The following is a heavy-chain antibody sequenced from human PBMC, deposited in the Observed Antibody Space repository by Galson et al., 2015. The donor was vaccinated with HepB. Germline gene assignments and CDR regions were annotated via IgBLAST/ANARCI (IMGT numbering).Heavy chain of an antibody. CDR2: IYGDNNA. J-gene: IGHJ5*02. CDR1: GFSVTHNY. CDR3: ARDYGHYYKSGALPFRYFDL. V-gene: IGHV3-53*01. Sequence: SLRLSCAVSGFSVTHNYMTWVRQAPGMGPEWVSSIYGDNNAYYGESVKGRFTVSRDESKNVLYLQMNDLRVEDTAVYYCARDYGHYYKSGALPFRYFDLWGQGILVTVSS. D-gene: IGHD3-10*01.